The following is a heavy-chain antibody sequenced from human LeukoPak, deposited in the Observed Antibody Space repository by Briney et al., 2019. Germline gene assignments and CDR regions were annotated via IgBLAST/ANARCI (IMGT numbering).Heavy chain of an antibody. D-gene: IGHD5-18*01. CDR1: GDSVSSNSAA. CDR2: TYYRSKWYN. Sequence: SQTLSLTCAISGDSVSSNSAAWNWIRQSPSRGLEWLGRTYYRSKWYNDYAVSVKSRITINTDTSKNQFSLQLNSVTPEDTAVYYCAREKDTAMVTNYYYYGMDVWGQGTTVTVSS. V-gene: IGHV6-1*01. CDR3: AREKDTAMVTNYYYYGMDV. J-gene: IGHJ6*02.